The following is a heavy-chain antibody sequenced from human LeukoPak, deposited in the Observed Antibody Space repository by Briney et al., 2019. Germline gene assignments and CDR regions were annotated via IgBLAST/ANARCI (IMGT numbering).Heavy chain of an antibody. CDR1: GGSINNYY. J-gene: IGHJ4*02. CDR3: ARGNNYGSFNDF. Sequence: SETLSLTCTVSGGSINNYYWSWIRQAAGKGLEWIGRIYSSGSTKTNPSLKSRVTMSVDMSKNQFSLRLSSVTAADTAVYYYARGNNYGSFNDFWGQGTLVTVSS. V-gene: IGHV4-4*07. CDR2: IYSSGST. D-gene: IGHD3-10*01.